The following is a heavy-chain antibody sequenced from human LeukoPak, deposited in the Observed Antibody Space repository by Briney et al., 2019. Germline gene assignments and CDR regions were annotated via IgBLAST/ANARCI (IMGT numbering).Heavy chain of an antibody. V-gene: IGHV3-30*18. CDR2: ISNDGSNQ. CDR1: GFIFSGYG. D-gene: IGHD2-8*02. J-gene: IGHJ3*02. Sequence: GGSLRLSCAASGFIFSGYGMYWVRQAPGKGLEWAGIISNDGSNQYYADSVKGRVTISRDNSKNTLFLQLNSLRAEDAAVYYCAKTYMWSIDAFHIWGQGTMVTVSS. CDR3: AKTYMWSIDAFHI.